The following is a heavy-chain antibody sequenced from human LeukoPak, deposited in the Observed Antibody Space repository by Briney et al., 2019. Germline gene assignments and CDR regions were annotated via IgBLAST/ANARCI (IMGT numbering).Heavy chain of an antibody. CDR1: GFTFSSYA. J-gene: IGHJ4*02. Sequence: GGSLRLSCAASGFTFSSYAMSWLRQAPGKGLEWVSSISSGSNSIYYADSVKGRFTISRDNAKKSLYLQMNSLRAEDTSVYYCTTEGRSTTPGYWGQGTLVTVSS. D-gene: IGHD2-2*01. CDR3: TTEGRSTTPGY. CDR2: ISSGSNSI. V-gene: IGHV3-21*01.